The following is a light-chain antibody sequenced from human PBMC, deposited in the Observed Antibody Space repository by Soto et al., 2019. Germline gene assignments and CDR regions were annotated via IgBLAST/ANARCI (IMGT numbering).Light chain of an antibody. CDR2: AAS. J-gene: IGKJ5*01. CDR3: QQSYSTPGIT. Sequence: DIQMTQAPSSLYASVGDRVTITCRASQSISSYLNWYQQKPGKAPKLLIYAASSLQSGVPSRFSGSGSGTDFTLTISSLQPEDFATYYCQQSYSTPGITFGQGTRLEIK. CDR1: QSISSY. V-gene: IGKV1-39*01.